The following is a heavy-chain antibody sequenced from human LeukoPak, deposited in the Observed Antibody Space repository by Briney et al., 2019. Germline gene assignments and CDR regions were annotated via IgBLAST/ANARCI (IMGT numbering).Heavy chain of an antibody. Sequence: GGSLRLSCAASGFIFSDYYMDWARQSPGKGLEWVGRSRNKPNGYTTEYAASVKGRFTISRDDSKNSVYLQMNSLEIEDTALYYCARGYCSSIDCPDFYGMDVWGQGTRVSVSS. CDR1: GFIFSDYY. J-gene: IGHJ6*02. CDR2: SRNKPNGYTT. CDR3: ARGYCSSIDCPDFYGMDV. V-gene: IGHV3-72*01. D-gene: IGHD2-2*01.